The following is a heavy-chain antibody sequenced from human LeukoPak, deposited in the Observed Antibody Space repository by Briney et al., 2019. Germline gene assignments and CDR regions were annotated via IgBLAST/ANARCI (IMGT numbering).Heavy chain of an antibody. D-gene: IGHD4-23*01. J-gene: IGHJ4*02. CDR1: GFTFSTYW. CDR2: ISSSSSTI. CDR3: ASNYGGNSEGFDY. V-gene: IGHV3-48*02. Sequence: GGSLRLSCAASGFTFSTYWMNWVRQAPGKGLEWVSYISSSSSTIYYADSVKGRFTISRDNAKNSLYLQMNSLRDEDTAVYYCASNYGGNSEGFDYWGQGTLVTVSS.